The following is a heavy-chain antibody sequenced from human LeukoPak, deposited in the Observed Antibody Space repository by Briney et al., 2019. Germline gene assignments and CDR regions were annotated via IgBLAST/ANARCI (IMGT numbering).Heavy chain of an antibody. CDR1: GGTFSNYA. V-gene: IGHV1-69*05. D-gene: IGHD4-11*01. J-gene: IGHJ6*03. CDR2: IIPMFGTT. CDR3: ASVTVTTWAPDGHMDV. Sequence: VASVKVSCKPSGGTFSNYAISWVRQAPGQGLEWMGRIIPMFGTTNYAQKFQGRVTITTDESTSTAYMEVSSLRIEDTAVYYCASVTVTTWAPDGHMDVWGKGTTVTVSS.